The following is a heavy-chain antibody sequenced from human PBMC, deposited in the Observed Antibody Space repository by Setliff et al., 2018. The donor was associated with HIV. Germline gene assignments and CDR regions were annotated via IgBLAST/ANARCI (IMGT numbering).Heavy chain of an antibody. CDR3: AREQREVSTYYFDY. CDR2: IFHSAST. CDR1: GYSISSGYY. V-gene: IGHV4-38-2*02. J-gene: IGHJ4*02. Sequence: SETLSLTCAVSGYSISSGYYWGWIRQPPGKGLEWIGSIFHSASTTYNPSLKSRVTISIDTSKNQFSLKLTSVTAADTAVYYCAREQREVSTYYFDYWAQGSLVTVSS. D-gene: IGHD5-18*01.